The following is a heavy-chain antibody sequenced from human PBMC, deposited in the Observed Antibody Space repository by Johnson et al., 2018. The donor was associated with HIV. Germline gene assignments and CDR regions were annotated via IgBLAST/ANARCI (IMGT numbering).Heavy chain of an antibody. Sequence: QVQLVESGGGLVKSGGSLRLSCAASGFTFSDYYMSWIRQAPGKGLEWVSYISRSGTTIYYADSVQGRFTVSRDNAKNSLYLQMNSLRADYTAVYYCARVLRGYDAFDIWGQGTMVTVSS. CDR3: ARVLRGYDAFDI. J-gene: IGHJ3*02. D-gene: IGHD6-25*01. CDR2: ISRSGTTI. V-gene: IGHV3-11*04. CDR1: GFTFSDYY.